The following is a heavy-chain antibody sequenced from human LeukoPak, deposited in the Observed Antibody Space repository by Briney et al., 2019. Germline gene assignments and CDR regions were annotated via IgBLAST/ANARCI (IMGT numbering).Heavy chain of an antibody. D-gene: IGHD5-18*01. V-gene: IGHV1-2*02. CDR1: GYTFTGYY. CDR2: INPNSGGT. CDR3: ARDGKGDTAMVGVLHY. J-gene: IGHJ4*02. Sequence: ASVKVSCKASGYTFTGYYMHWVRQAPGQGLEWMGWINPNSGGTNYAQKFQGRVTMTRDTSISTAYMELSRLRSDDTAVYYCARDGKGDTAMVGVLHYWGQGTLVTVSS.